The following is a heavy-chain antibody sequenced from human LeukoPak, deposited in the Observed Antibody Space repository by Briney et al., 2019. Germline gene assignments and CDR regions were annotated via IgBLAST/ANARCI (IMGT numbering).Heavy chain of an antibody. CDR1: GYTFTSYA. CDR3: ARGQIYDSSGYYYGYFDY. CDR2: INAGNGNT. J-gene: IGHJ4*02. V-gene: IGHV1-3*01. D-gene: IGHD3-22*01. Sequence: GASVKVSCKASGYTFTSYAMHWVRQAPGQRLEWMGWINAGNGNTKYSQKFQGRVTITRDTSASTAYMELSSLRSEDTAVYYCARGQIYDSSGYYYGYFDYWGQGTLVTVSS.